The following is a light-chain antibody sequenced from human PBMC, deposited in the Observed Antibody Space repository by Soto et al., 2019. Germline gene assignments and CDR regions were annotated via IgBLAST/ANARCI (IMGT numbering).Light chain of an antibody. CDR1: SANIGAAYN. J-gene: IGLJ1*01. Sequence: QSVLTQPPSVSGAPGQRGTISCTRSSANIGAAYNVDWYQQLPGTAPKLLIYGNNNRPSGVPARFSGSKSGTSASLAIAGLYAEDGGDYYCQAYHSNLSGYVFGTGTKVNVL. V-gene: IGLV1-40*01. CDR3: QAYHSNLSGYV. CDR2: GNN.